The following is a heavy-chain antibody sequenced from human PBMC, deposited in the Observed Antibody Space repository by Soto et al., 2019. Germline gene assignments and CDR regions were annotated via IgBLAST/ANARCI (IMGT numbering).Heavy chain of an antibody. CDR2: INHTGGT. Sequence: PSETLSLTFAVYGGSVNGYYWNWIGKPPGKGLEWIGEINHTGGTHYNPSLKSRVTMSVDTSKNQFSLRLSSVTAADTAIYYCATRITVFGLLIPPFDPWGQGTQVTVSS. J-gene: IGHJ5*02. CDR3: ATRITVFGLLIPPFDP. CDR1: GGSVNGYY. D-gene: IGHD3-3*01. V-gene: IGHV4-34*01.